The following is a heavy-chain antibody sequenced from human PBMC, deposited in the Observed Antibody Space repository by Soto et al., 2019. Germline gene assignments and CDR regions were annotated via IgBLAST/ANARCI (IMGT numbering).Heavy chain of an antibody. V-gene: IGHV3-30-3*01. D-gene: IGHD6-19*01. CDR1: EFTFSSYA. Sequence: QVQLVESGGGVVQPGRSLRLSCAASEFTFSSYAMHWVRQAPGKGLEWVAVISYDGSNKYYADSVKGRFTISRDNSKNTLYLQMNSLRAEDTAVYYCARPDNSGWYPPYYYYGMNVWGQGTTVTVSS. CDR2: ISYDGSNK. J-gene: IGHJ6*02. CDR3: ARPDNSGWYPPYYYYGMNV.